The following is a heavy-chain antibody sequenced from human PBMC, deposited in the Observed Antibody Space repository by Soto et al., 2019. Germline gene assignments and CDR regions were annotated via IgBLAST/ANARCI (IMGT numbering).Heavy chain of an antibody. D-gene: IGHD3-16*01. CDR2: MNPNSGNT. V-gene: IGHV1-8*01. Sequence: ASVKVSCKASGYTFTSYDINWVRQATGQGLEWMGWMNPNSGNTGYAQKFQGRVTMTRNTSISTAYMELSSLRSEDTAVYYCARAPFKGGNYYYYYGMDVWGQGTTVTVSS. J-gene: IGHJ6*02. CDR3: ARAPFKGGNYYYYYGMDV. CDR1: GYTFTSYD.